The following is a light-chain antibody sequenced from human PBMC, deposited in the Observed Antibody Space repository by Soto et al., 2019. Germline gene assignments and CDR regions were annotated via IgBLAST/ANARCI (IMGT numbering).Light chain of an antibody. CDR3: AAWDDSLNGRV. V-gene: IGLV1-44*01. J-gene: IGLJ2*01. CDR2: SNN. Sequence: QSVLTQPPSASGTPGQRVTISCSGSSSNIGSNTVNWYQQLPGTAPKLLIYSNNQLPSGVPDRFSGSKSGTSASLAISGLQSEYEADYYCAAWDDSLNGRVFGGGTKLTVL. CDR1: SSNIGSNT.